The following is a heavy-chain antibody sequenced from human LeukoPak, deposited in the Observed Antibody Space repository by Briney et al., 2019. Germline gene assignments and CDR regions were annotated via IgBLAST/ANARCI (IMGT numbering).Heavy chain of an antibody. Sequence: GGSLRLSCAASGFTFSSYSMNWVRQAPGKGLEWVSVIYSGGSTYYADSVKGRFTISRHNSKNTLYLQMNSLRAEDTAVYYCARGSDWSKDFDYWGQGTLVTVSS. CDR2: IYSGGST. J-gene: IGHJ4*02. V-gene: IGHV3-53*04. D-gene: IGHD3-9*01. CDR3: ARGSDWSKDFDY. CDR1: GFTFSSYS.